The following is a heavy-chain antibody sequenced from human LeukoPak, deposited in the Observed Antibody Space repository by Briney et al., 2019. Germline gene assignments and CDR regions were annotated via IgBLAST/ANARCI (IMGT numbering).Heavy chain of an antibody. Sequence: SETLSLTCTVSGGSISSSSDYWGWIRQPPGKGLEWIGSIYYSGSTYYNPSLKSRVTISVDTSKNQFSLKLSSVTAADTAVYYCARHTDSPSSGYYYCYGMDVWGQGTTVTVSS. CDR3: ARHTDSPSSGYYYCYGMDV. CDR1: GGSISSSSDY. CDR2: IYYSGST. J-gene: IGHJ6*02. D-gene: IGHD3-22*01. V-gene: IGHV4-39*01.